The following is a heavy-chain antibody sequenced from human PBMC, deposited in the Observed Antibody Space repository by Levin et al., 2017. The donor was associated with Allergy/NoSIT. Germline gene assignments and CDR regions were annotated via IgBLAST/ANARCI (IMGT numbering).Heavy chain of an antibody. V-gene: IGHV1-69*08. CDR3: ARDPGSTNYYDSSAYRTDYYFDY. CDR1: GGSFNSYT. Sequence: ASVKVSCQVSGGSFNSYTINWVRQAPGQGLEWMGRIIPVIDATKFAQKFLGRVTITADKATNTAYMELTSLRSDDTAVYYCARDPGSTNYYDSSAYRTDYYFDYWGRGTLVTVSS. D-gene: IGHD3-22*01. CDR2: IIPVIDAT. J-gene: IGHJ4*02.